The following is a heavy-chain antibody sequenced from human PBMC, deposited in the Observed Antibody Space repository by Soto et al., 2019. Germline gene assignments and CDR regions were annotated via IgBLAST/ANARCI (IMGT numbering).Heavy chain of an antibody. CDR3: ARGPSAIFDY. CDR1: GFTFSSYS. Sequence: GGSLRLSCAASGFTFSSYSMNWVRQAPGKGLEWVSSISSSSSHIYYADSVKGRFTISRDNAKNSLYLQMNSLRAEDTAVYYCARGPSAIFDYWGQGTLVTVSS. CDR2: ISSSSSHI. V-gene: IGHV3-21*01. J-gene: IGHJ4*02.